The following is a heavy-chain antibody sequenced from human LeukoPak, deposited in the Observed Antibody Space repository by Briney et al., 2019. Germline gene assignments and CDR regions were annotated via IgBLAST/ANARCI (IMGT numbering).Heavy chain of an antibody. Sequence: PSETLSLTCAVYGGSFSGDYWSWIRQPPGKGLEWIGEINHSGSTNYNPSLKSRVTISVDTSKNRFSLKLSSVTAADTAVYYCARSKVNKSVVVKGMAFDYWGQGTLVTIAS. V-gene: IGHV4-34*01. CDR3: ARSKVNKSVVVKGMAFDY. D-gene: IGHD3-22*01. J-gene: IGHJ4*02. CDR1: GGSFSGDY. CDR2: INHSGST.